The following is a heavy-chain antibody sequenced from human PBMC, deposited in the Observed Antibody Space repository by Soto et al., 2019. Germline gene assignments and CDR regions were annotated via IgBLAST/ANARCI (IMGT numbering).Heavy chain of an antibody. CDR2: IDYSGST. V-gene: IGHV4-61*08. Sequence: SETLSLTCTVSGGYVSCGGYYWSWIRQPPGKGLEWIGYIDYSGSTNYNPSLKSRVTISVDTSKNQISLNLRSVTAADTAMYYCAREATMVRGLFDYWGQGTLVTVSS. J-gene: IGHJ4*02. CDR3: AREATMVRGLFDY. D-gene: IGHD3-10*01. CDR1: GGYVSCGGYY.